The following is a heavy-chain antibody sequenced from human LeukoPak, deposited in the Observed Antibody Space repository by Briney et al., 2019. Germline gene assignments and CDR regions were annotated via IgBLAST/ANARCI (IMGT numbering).Heavy chain of an antibody. CDR2: ISGSGGST. CDR1: GFTSIAYA. D-gene: IGHD6-19*01. CDR3: AKEQWLTPFDY. V-gene: IGHV3-23*01. Sequence: GGSLRLSCVGSGFTSIAYALTWARQAPGKGLEWVSAISGSGGSTYYADSVKGRFTISRDNSKNTLYLQMNSLRAEDTAVYYCAKEQWLTPFDYWGQGTLVTVSS. J-gene: IGHJ4*02.